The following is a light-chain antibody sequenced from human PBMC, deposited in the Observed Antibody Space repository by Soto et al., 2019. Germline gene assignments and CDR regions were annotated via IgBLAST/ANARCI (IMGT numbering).Light chain of an antibody. CDR2: GVT. J-gene: IGLJ1*01. Sequence: QSALIQPRSVSGSPGQSVTISCTGTSSDVGPYNYVSWYQQYPGKAPKLMIYGVTNRPSGVSNRFSGSKTGNTASLTISGLQAEDEADYYCFSHRGGDSHVFGTGTKLTVL. CDR3: FSHRGGDSHV. CDR1: SSDVGPYNY. V-gene: IGLV2-11*01.